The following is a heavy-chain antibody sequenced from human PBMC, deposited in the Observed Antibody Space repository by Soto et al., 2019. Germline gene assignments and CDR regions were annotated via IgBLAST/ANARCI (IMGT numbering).Heavy chain of an antibody. V-gene: IGHV3-30-3*01. CDR2: ISYDGSNK. J-gene: IGHJ3*02. D-gene: IGHD3-10*01. Sequence: GGSLRLSCAASGFTFSSYAMHWVRQAPGKGLEWVAVISYDGSNKYYADSVKGRFTISRDNSKNTLYLQMNSLRPEDTAVYYCARVRGGAFDIWGQGTMVTVSS. CDR3: ARVRGGAFDI. CDR1: GFTFSSYA.